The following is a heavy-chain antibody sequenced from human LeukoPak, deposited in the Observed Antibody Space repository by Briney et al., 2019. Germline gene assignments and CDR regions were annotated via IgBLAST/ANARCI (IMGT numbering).Heavy chain of an antibody. CDR1: GFTFSSYA. Sequence: PGGSLRLSCAASGFTFSSYAMSWVRQAPGKGLEWVAVISYDGSNKYYADSVKGRFTISRDNSKNTLYLQMNSLRAEDTAVYYCATTYYYDSSGYFEDAFDIWGQGTMVTVSS. V-gene: IGHV3-30*03. CDR2: ISYDGSNK. CDR3: ATTYYYDSSGYFEDAFDI. D-gene: IGHD3-22*01. J-gene: IGHJ3*02.